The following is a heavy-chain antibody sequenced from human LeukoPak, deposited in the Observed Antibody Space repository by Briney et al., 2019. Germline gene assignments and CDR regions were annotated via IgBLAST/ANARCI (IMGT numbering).Heavy chain of an antibody. D-gene: IGHD1-26*01. J-gene: IGHJ6*03. Sequence: QPGGSLRLSCVASGFTFARSTMNWVRQIPGKGPEWVAVITNSGGNFFYADSVQGRFTISRDNSKNSLYLQMNSLRAEDTAIYYCAKDAAGATNSRWSNYMDVWGKGTSVIVSS. CDR2: ITNSGGNF. CDR1: GFTFARST. V-gene: IGHV3-23*01. CDR3: AKDAAGATNSRWSNYMDV.